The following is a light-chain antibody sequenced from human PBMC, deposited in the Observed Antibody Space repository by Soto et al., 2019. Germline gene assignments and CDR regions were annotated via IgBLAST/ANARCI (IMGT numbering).Light chain of an antibody. Sequence: PHPQDTLSVSLGEPATLFGRASQSVSSCVAWYQQKPGRAPRLLIYGASTRASGIPARFSGSGSGTDFTLTISSLQSEDFAVYYCQQYNAWPPLTFGEGTKVDIK. CDR2: GAS. CDR3: QQYNAWPPLT. J-gene: IGKJ4*02. CDR1: QSVSSC. V-gene: IGKV3-15*01.